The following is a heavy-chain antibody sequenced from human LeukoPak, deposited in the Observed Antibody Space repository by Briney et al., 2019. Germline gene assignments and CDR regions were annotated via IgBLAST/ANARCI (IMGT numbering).Heavy chain of an antibody. CDR3: ARDQIQVWYMVGRFDY. D-gene: IGHD3-10*02. CDR1: GSSFTSNY. J-gene: IGHJ4*02. CDR2: TTPNNNRP. Sequence: ASGKLTCETAGSSFTSNYIHLIRHGPGQGLGWMSVTTPNNNRPTYAQKFHGRVPVTMDTATSTVYMELSSLGSDDTAIYYCARDQIQVWYMVGRFDYWGQGTLVSVSS. V-gene: IGHV1-46*01.